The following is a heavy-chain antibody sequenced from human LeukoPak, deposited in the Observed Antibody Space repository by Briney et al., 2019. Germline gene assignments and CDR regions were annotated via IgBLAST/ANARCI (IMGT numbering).Heavy chain of an antibody. CDR1: GFTFYNYG. Sequence: PGGSLRLSCAASGFTFYNYGMHWVRQAPGKGLEWVAFIRFDGSNKYYADSVKGRFTISRDNSKNTLYLQMNSLRAEDTAVYYCARVGATPGDAFDIWGQGTMVTVSS. CDR2: IRFDGSNK. V-gene: IGHV3-30*02. CDR3: ARVGATPGDAFDI. D-gene: IGHD1-26*01. J-gene: IGHJ3*02.